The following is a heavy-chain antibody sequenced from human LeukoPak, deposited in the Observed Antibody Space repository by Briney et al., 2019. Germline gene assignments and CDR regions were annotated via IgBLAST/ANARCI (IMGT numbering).Heavy chain of an antibody. CDR1: GFTFNNYW. J-gene: IGHJ5*02. CDR2: INSNGRSS. Sequence: GGSLRLSCAASGFTFNNYWMHWVRQAPGKGLVWVSRINSNGRSSSYADSVKGRFAISRDNAKDTLFLQMNSLGAEDTAVYYCVRSNCDTTSCYGWFDPWGQGTLVTVSS. CDR3: VRSNCDTTSCYGWFDP. V-gene: IGHV3-74*01. D-gene: IGHD2-2*01.